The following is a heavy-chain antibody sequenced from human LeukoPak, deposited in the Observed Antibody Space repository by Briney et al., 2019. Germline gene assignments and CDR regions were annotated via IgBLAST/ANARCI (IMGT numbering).Heavy chain of an antibody. CDR2: ISGGGGST. V-gene: IGHV3-23*01. Sequence: GGSLRLSCAASGFTFSSYAMSWVRQAPGKGLEWVSAISGGGGSTYYADSVKGRFTISRDNSKNTLYLQMNSLRAEDTAVYYCAGDFSFGPAAIPYNWFDPWGQGTLVTVSS. D-gene: IGHD2-2*01. CDR3: AGDFSFGPAAIPYNWFDP. CDR1: GFTFSSYA. J-gene: IGHJ5*02.